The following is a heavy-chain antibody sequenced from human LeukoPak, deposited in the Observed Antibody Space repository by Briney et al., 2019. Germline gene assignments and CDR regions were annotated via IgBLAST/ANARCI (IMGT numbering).Heavy chain of an antibody. CDR3: AKDGNWARFEN. J-gene: IGHJ4*02. CDR1: GFSFSSYG. V-gene: IGHV3-23*01. D-gene: IGHD7-27*01. CDR2: ISGSGEST. Sequence: GGSLRLSCVGSGFSFSSYGMTWVRQAPGKGLEWVSAISGSGESTYNAGSVQGRFTISRDNSKNTLYLQMNSPRAEDTAAYYCAKDGNWARFENWGQGTLVTVSS.